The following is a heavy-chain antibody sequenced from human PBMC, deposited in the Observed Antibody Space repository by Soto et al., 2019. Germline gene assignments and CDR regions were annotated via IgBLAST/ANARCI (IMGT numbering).Heavy chain of an antibody. CDR3: ARYSSNWFQTEGMDV. CDR2: IDTSGNT. J-gene: IGHJ6*02. CDR1: GGSISTYY. V-gene: IGHV4-4*07. D-gene: IGHD6-13*01. Sequence: SETLSLTCTVSGGSISTYYWSWIRQPAGKGLEWIGRIDTSGNTNYNPSLKSRVTMSVDTSKKQFSLKLTSVTAADTGVYYCARYSSNWFQTEGMDVWGQGTTVTVSS.